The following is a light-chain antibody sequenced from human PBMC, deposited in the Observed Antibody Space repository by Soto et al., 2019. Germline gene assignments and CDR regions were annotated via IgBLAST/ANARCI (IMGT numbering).Light chain of an antibody. Sequence: DFQMTQSPSTLSASVGDRVTITCRASQSISTWLAWYQQKPGKPPKLLIYKASSLQSGVPSRFSGSGSGTEFTLTISSLQPDDFATYYCQQYNSYSCTFGQGTKLEIK. CDR3: QQYNSYSCT. J-gene: IGKJ2*02. V-gene: IGKV1-5*03. CDR2: KAS. CDR1: QSISTW.